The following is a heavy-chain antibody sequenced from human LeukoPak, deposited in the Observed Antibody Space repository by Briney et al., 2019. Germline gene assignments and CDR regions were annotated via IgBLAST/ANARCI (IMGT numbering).Heavy chain of an antibody. J-gene: IGHJ4*02. Sequence: SQTLSLTCAISGDSVSSNSAAWNWIRQSPSRGLEWLGRTYYRSKWYNDYAVSVKSRITINPDTSKNQFSLKLSSVTAADTAVYYCARVFIVVVVSAQYPGAESNFDYWGQGTLVTVSS. CDR2: TYYRSKWYN. D-gene: IGHD2-15*01. V-gene: IGHV6-1*01. CDR1: GDSVSSNSAA. CDR3: ARVFIVVVVSAQYPGAESNFDY.